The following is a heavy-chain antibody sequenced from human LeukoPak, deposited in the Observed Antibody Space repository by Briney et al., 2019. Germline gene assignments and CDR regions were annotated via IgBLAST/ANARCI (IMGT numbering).Heavy chain of an antibody. Sequence: SETLSLTCAVYGGSFSGYYWSWIRQPPGKGLEWIGEINHRGSTNYNPSLKSRVTISIDTSKNQFSLKLSSVTAADTAVYYCARRLPPPWCFDLWGRGTLVTVSS. J-gene: IGHJ2*01. V-gene: IGHV4-34*01. CDR1: GGSFSGYY. CDR2: INHRGST. CDR3: ARRLPPPWCFDL.